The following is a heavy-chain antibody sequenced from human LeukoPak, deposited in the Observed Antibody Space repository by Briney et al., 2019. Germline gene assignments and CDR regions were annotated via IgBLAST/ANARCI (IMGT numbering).Heavy chain of an antibody. CDR1: GFTFSSYG. D-gene: IGHD6-13*01. V-gene: IGHV3-15*01. CDR2: IKSKTDGGTT. J-gene: IGHJ4*02. Sequence: GGSLRLSCAASGFTFSSYGMHWVRQAPGKGLEWVGRIKSKTDGGTTDYAAPVKGRFTISRDDSKNTPYLQMNSLNTEDTAVYYCTNIAAAGYNDYWGQGILVTASS. CDR3: TNIAAAGYNDY.